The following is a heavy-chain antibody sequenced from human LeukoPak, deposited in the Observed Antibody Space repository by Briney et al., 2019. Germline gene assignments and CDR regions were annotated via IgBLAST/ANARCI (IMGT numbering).Heavy chain of an antibody. CDR1: GCSISSYY. D-gene: IGHD3-10*01. J-gene: IGHJ5*02. Sequence: PSETLSLTCTVSGCSISSYYWSLIRQPAGKGLEWIGRIYTSGSTNYNPPLKKPVTLSRDTSKKPFSPKLDSVPAADTAVFYCARDHGSGRYGGDNCFDPWGQGTLVTVSS. CDR3: ARDHGSGRYGGDNCFDP. CDR2: IYTSGST. V-gene: IGHV4-4*07.